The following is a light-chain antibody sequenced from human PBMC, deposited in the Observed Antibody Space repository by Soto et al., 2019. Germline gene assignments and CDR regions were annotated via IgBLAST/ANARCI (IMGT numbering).Light chain of an antibody. Sequence: QSALAQPASVSGSPGQSITISCTGTSSDVGNYKYVSWYQQHPGKAPNLMIYEVSNRPSGVSNRFSCSKSGNTASLTISGPQAEDETDYYCFSYTSSGTYGFGTGTKV. J-gene: IGLJ1*01. CDR1: SSDVGNYKY. CDR2: EVS. V-gene: IGLV2-14*01. CDR3: FSYTSSGTYG.